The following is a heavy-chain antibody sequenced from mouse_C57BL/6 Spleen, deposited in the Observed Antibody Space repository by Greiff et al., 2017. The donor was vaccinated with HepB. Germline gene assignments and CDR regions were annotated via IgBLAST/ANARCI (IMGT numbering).Heavy chain of an antibody. CDR3: ARRGRWLRDFDG. D-gene: IGHD2-2*01. J-gene: IGHJ1*03. CDR1: GYTFTSYW. Sequence: QVQLQQPGAELVRPGSSVKLSCKASGYTFTSYWMDWVKQRPGQGLEWIGNIYPSDSETHYNQKFKDKATLTVDKSSSTAYMQLSSLTSEDSAVYYCARRGRWLRDFDGWGTGTTVTVSS. V-gene: IGHV1-61*01. CDR2: IYPSDSET.